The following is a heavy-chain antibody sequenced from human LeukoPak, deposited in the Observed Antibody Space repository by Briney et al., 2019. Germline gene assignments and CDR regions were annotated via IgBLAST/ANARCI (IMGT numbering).Heavy chain of an antibody. D-gene: IGHD3-10*01. CDR3: ARGSRGRSSDWFDR. Sequence: PGGSLRLSCAASGFIFSNYAMHWVRQAPGKGLEYVSVISSNGSTTYYANSVKGRFTISRDNSKNTRYLQMGSLRVEDMAVYYCARGSRGRSSDWFDRWGRGTLVTV. CDR1: GFIFSNYA. V-gene: IGHV3-64*01. CDR2: ISSNGSTT. J-gene: IGHJ5*02.